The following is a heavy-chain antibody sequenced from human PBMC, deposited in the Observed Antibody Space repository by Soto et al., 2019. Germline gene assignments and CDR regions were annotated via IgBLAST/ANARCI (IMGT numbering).Heavy chain of an antibody. V-gene: IGHV3-33*01. CDR3: AREDYGSGSSDY. J-gene: IGHJ4*02. CDR2: IWYDGSNR. Sequence: QVQLVESGGGVVQPGRSLRLSCAASGFTFSSYGMHWVRQAPGKGLEWVAVIWYDGSNRNYADSVKGRLTISRDNSKNTLYLQMNSLRAEDTAVYYCAREDYGSGSSDYWGQGTLFTVSS. D-gene: IGHD3-10*01. CDR1: GFTFSSYG.